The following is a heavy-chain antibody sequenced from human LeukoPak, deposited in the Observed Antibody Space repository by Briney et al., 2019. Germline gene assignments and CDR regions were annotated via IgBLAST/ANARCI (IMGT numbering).Heavy chain of an antibody. Sequence: GGSLRLSCAASGFTFSDYYIDWLRQAPGRGLEWVGRIRNKANSHTTEYAASVKGRITISRDDSKNSLYLQMNSLKTEDTAVYYCVRVSMWGNYFDYWGQGTLVTVSS. CDR2: IRNKANSHTT. CDR3: VRVSMWGNYFDY. D-gene: IGHD2/OR15-2a*01. V-gene: IGHV3-72*01. J-gene: IGHJ4*02. CDR1: GFTFSDYY.